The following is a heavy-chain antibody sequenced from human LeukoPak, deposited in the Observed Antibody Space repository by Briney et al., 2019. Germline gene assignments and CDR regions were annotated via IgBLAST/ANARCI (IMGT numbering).Heavy chain of an antibody. J-gene: IGHJ4*02. CDR3: ARHLRSSGWYRY. CDR2: IYYSGST. V-gene: IGHV4-59*08. Sequence: SETLSLTCTVSGGSISSYYWSWIRQPPGKGLEWIGCIYYSGSTNYNPSLKSRVTISVDTSKNQFSLKLSSVTAADTAVYYCARHLRSSGWYRYWGQGTLVTVSS. CDR1: GGSISSYY. D-gene: IGHD6-19*01.